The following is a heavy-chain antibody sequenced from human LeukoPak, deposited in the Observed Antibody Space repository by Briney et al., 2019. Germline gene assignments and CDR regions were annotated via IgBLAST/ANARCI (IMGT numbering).Heavy chain of an antibody. J-gene: IGHJ4*02. CDR1: GYTFTSYD. CDR3: ARLSAVVVPAY. Sequence: GASVKVSCKASGYTFTSYDINWVRQATGQGLEWMGWMNPNSGNTGYAQKFQGRVTMTRNTSISTAYMELSRLRSDDTAVYYCARLSAVVVPAYWGQGTLVTVSS. CDR2: MNPNSGNT. V-gene: IGHV1-8*01. D-gene: IGHD2-2*01.